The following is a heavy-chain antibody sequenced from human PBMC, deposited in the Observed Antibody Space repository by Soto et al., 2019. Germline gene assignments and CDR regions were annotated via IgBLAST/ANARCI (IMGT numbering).Heavy chain of an antibody. CDR3: ARGYDILSHFDY. CDR2: ISGSGGST. J-gene: IGHJ4*02. CDR1: GFTFSSYA. V-gene: IGHV3-23*01. Sequence: EVQLLESGGGLVQPGGSLRLPCATSGFTFSSYAMSWVRQAPGKGLEWVSPISGSGGSTYYADSVKGRFTISRDNSKNTLYLQMNSLRAEDTAVYYCARGYDILSHFDYWGQGTLVTVSS. D-gene: IGHD3-9*01.